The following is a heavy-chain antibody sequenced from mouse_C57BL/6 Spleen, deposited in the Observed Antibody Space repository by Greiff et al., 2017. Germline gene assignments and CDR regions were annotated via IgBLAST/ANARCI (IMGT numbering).Heavy chain of an antibody. Sequence: QVQLQQPGAELVRPGTSVKLSCTASGYTFTSYWMHWVKQRPGQGLEWIGGIDPSDSYTNYTQKFKGKATLTVDTSSSTAYMQLSSLTSEDSAVYYCAQTVLAMGYWGQGTSVTVSS. V-gene: IGHV1-59*01. J-gene: IGHJ4*01. CDR1: GYTFTSYW. CDR3: AQTVLAMGY. CDR2: IDPSDSYT. D-gene: IGHD4-1*01.